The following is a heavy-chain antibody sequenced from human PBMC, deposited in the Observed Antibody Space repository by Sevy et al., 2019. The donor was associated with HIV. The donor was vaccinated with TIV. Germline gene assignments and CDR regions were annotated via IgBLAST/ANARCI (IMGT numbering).Heavy chain of an antibody. J-gene: IGHJ4*02. V-gene: IGHV4-59*13. CDR1: GGSITNYY. CDR2: IHSSGNT. CDR3: ARYMGSGKPLDY. Sequence: SETLSLTCTVSGGSITNYYWGWIRQPPGMRLEWIGYIHSSGNTNSNPSLKSRVTISVDTSKNQFSLNLNSVTAADTAVYYCARYMGSGKPLDYWGQGTLVTVSP. D-gene: IGHD6-13*01.